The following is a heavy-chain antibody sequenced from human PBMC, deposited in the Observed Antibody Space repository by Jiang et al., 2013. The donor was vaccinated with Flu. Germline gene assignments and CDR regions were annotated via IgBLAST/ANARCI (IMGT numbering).Heavy chain of an antibody. V-gene: IGHV3-53*01. D-gene: IGHD3-22*01. J-gene: IGHJ3*02. CDR1: GFDVSDNY. CDR2: IYSGGSI. CDR3: ARGLGLYDSSGFYAFDI. Sequence: VQLVESGGGLMQPGGYLRLSCAASGFDVSDNYMSWVRQAPGKGLEWVSVIYSGGSIYYAESVRGRFSISRDNSKNTVYLQMGSLRAEDTAVYYCARGLGLYDSSGFYAFDIWGQGTMVTVSS.